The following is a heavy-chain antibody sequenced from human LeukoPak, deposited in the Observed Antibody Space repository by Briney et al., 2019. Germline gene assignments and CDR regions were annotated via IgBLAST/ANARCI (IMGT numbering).Heavy chain of an antibody. V-gene: IGHV3-30*18. CDR3: AKETNSSSWFYYYYGMDV. CDR2: ISYDGSNK. Sequence: GGSLRLSCAASGFTFSSYGMHWVRQAPGKGLEWVAVISYDGSNKYYADSVKGRFTISRDNSKNTLYLQMNSLRAEDTAVYYCAKETNSSSWFYYYYGMDVWGQGTTVTVSS. D-gene: IGHD6-13*01. J-gene: IGHJ6*02. CDR1: GFTFSSYG.